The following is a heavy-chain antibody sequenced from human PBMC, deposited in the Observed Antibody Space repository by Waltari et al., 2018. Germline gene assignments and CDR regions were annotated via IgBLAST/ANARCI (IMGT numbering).Heavy chain of an antibody. CDR1: GFTFSDNW. CDR3: VRGSSGWYGTDF. Sequence: EVKLVESGGGLVQPGGSLILSCAASGFTFSDNWMHWVRQAPGKGLVVVSRMNIDATIKDYADSVKGRFTISRDNAENTLYLQMNSLRIEDTAIYYCVRGSSGWYGTDFWGQGTLVTVSS. J-gene: IGHJ4*02. V-gene: IGHV3-74*01. CDR2: MNIDATIK. D-gene: IGHD6-19*01.